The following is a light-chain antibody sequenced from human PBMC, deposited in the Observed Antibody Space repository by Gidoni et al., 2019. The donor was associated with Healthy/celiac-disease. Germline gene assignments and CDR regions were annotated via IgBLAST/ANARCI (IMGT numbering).Light chain of an antibody. CDR3: QQYSSTPRT. CDR2: AAS. CDR1: QGISNS. Sequence: DIQMTQSPSSLSASVGDRVTITCRASQGISNSLAWYQQKPGKAPKLLLYAASRLESGVPSSFSGSGSGTDYTLTISSLQPEDFSTYYCQQYSSTPRTFXXXTKLEIK. J-gene: IGKJ2*01. V-gene: IGKV1-NL1*01.